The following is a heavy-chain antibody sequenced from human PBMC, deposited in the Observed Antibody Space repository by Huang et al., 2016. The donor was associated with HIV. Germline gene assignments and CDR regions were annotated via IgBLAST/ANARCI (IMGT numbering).Heavy chain of an antibody. D-gene: IGHD3-9*01. J-gene: IGHJ6*02. CDR3: ARGGIYYDVLTGRHYYYNGLDV. CDR2: IKKDGSGK. Sequence: EVHLVESGGDLVQPGGSLRLSCVASGFNFSAYWMSWVRPAPGKGLEWVAKIKKDGSGKNYEDSVKGRSPISRDNAKNSVYLQLTSLRAEDTAVYYCARGGIYYDVLTGRHYYYNGLDVWGQGTTVTVSS. V-gene: IGHV3-7*01. CDR1: GFNFSAYW.